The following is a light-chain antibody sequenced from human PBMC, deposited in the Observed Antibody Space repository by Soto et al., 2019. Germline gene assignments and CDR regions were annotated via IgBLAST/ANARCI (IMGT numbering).Light chain of an antibody. J-gene: IGKJ5*01. CDR3: QQYNNWPGT. V-gene: IGKV3-15*01. CDR1: QSVSKN. Sequence: ETVMTQSPATLSVSVVESATLSGRASQSVSKNLAWYQQKPGQPPRLLIFSASTRATGIPARFSGSGAGTEFTLTISSLQSEDFAVYYCQQYNNWPGTFGQGTRLEIK. CDR2: SAS.